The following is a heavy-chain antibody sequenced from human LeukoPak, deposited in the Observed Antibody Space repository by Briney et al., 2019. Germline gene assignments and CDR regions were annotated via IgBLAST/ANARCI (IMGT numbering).Heavy chain of an antibody. Sequence: ASVKVSRKASGYTLTSYYLHWVRQAPGQGLEWMGRINPNSGGTNYAQKFQGRVTMTRDTSISTAYMELSRLRSDDTAVYYCARDHYGDYDFAHWGQGTLVTVSS. V-gene: IGHV1-2*06. D-gene: IGHD4-17*01. J-gene: IGHJ4*02. CDR2: INPNSGGT. CDR3: ARDHYGDYDFAH. CDR1: GYTLTSYY.